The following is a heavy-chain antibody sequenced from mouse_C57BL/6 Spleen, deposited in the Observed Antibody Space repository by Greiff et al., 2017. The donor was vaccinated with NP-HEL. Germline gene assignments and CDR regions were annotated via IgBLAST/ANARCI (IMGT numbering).Heavy chain of an antibody. CDR1: GYTFTSYW. Sequence: QVQLKQSGAELVRPGSSVKLSCKASGYTFTSYWMHWVKQRPIQGLEWIGNIDPSDSETHYNQKFKDKATLTVDKSSSTAYMQLSSLTSEDSAVYYCARGGYYGNYDYAMDYWGQGTSVTVSS. CDR2: IDPSDSET. J-gene: IGHJ4*01. D-gene: IGHD2-1*01. CDR3: ARGGYYGNYDYAMDY. V-gene: IGHV1-52*01.